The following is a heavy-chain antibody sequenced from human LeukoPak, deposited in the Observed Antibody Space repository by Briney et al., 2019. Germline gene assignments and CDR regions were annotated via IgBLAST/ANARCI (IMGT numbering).Heavy chain of an antibody. D-gene: IGHD3-16*01. V-gene: IGHV3-30*03. CDR1: GFTFSSHG. Sequence: GGSLRLPCAASGFTFSSHGIHWVRQAPGKGLEWVAVISYDGSDKYHADSVKGRFSISRDNSKNTLYLQMNSLRAEDTAVYYCVNLGGXXXSFDYWGQGTLVTVSS. CDR2: ISYDGSDK. CDR3: VNLGGXXXSFDY. J-gene: IGHJ4*02.